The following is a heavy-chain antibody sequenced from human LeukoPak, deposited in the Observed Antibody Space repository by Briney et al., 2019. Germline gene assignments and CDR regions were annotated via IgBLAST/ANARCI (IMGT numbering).Heavy chain of an antibody. CDR2: ISGSGGST. CDR1: GFTFSSYA. J-gene: IGHJ4*02. D-gene: IGHD3-3*01. Sequence: PGGSLRLSCAASGFTFSSYAMSWVRQAPGKGLEWVSAISGSGGSTYYADSVKGRFTISRDNSKNTLYLQMNSLRAEDTAVYYCATPPPEYYDFWSGYLQGNYFDDCGQGTLVTVSS. V-gene: IGHV3-23*01. CDR3: ATPPPEYYDFWSGYLQGNYFDD.